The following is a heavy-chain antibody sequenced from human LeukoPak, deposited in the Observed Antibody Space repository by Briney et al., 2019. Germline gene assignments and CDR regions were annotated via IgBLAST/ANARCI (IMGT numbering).Heavy chain of an antibody. CDR2: INHSGST. Sequence: SETLSLTCAVSGGPISSTYWWSWVRQPPGKGLEWIGEINHSGSTNYSPSLKSRVTISVDTSKNQFSLKLSSVTAADTAVYYCARDWVPYWGQGTLVTVSS. V-gene: IGHV4-4*02. CDR1: GGPISSTYW. D-gene: IGHD3-16*01. J-gene: IGHJ4*02. CDR3: ARDWVPY.